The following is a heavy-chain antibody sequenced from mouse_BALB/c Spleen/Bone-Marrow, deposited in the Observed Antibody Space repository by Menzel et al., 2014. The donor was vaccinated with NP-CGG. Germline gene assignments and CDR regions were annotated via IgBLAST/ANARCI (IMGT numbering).Heavy chain of an antibody. CDR1: SYTFTSCT. Sequence: QVQLQQSGAELARPGASVKMSCKASSYTFTSCTMHWVKQRPGQGLEWIGYINPSSGYTNYNQKFKDKATLTADKSSSTAYMQLSSLTSEDSAVYYCARESLYGSNYYWGQGTTLTVSS. V-gene: IGHV1-4*01. J-gene: IGHJ2*01. CDR2: INPSSGYT. D-gene: IGHD1-1*01. CDR3: ARESLYGSNYY.